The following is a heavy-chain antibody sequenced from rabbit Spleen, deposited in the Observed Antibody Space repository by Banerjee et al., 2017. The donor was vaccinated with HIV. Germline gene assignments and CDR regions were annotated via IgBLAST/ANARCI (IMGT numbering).Heavy chain of an antibody. D-gene: IGHD6-1*01. Sequence: QEHLVESGGGLVKPEGSLTLTCKASGFSFSDRDVMCWVRQAPGKGLEWIASIYGGSRDITYYASWAKGRLTISKSSSTTVSLQMTSLTAADTATYFCATRINGPDYPTSLNLWGPGTLVTVS. CDR2: IYGGSRDIT. V-gene: IGHV1S45*01. CDR1: GFSFSDRDV. J-gene: IGHJ4*01. CDR3: ATRINGPDYPTSLNL.